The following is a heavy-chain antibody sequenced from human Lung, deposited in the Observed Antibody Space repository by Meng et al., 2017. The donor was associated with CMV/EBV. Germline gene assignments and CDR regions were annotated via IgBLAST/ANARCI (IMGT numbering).Heavy chain of an antibody. CDR3: ARAHDILIGLGWFDP. Sequence: AVSGGSLSNSYWSWIRQSAGKGIEWIGEIQDSGSRNYNPSLRSRVTISIDTSKNQFSLKLNSVTAADTAVYFCARAHDILIGLGWFDPWGQGTLVTVSS. CDR1: GGSLSNSY. D-gene: IGHD3-9*01. V-gene: IGHV4-34*01. CDR2: IQDSGSR. J-gene: IGHJ5*02.